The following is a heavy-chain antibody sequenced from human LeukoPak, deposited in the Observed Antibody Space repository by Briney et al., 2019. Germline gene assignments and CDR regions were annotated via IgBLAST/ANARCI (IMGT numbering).Heavy chain of an antibody. V-gene: IGHV3-21*01. CDR1: GFTFSSYS. D-gene: IGHD2-15*01. J-gene: IGHJ6*02. Sequence: GGSLRLSCAASGFTFSSYSMNWVRQAPGKGLEWVSSISSSSSYIYYADSVKGRFTISRDNAKNSLYLQMNSLRAEDTAVYYCARDRGYCSGGSCSSYYYYGMDIWGQGTTVTVSS. CDR2: ISSSSSYI. CDR3: ARDRGYCSGGSCSSYYYYGMDI.